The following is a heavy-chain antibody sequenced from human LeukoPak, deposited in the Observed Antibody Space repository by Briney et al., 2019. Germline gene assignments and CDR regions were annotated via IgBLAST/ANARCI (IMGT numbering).Heavy chain of an antibody. Sequence: PGGSLRLSCAASGFTFSDYALSCVRQTPGKGLEWGAATTGSRGDTYHADSVRGGFAISRDNSKNRLYRRMSRRRVRDTALYYCAKSPLGSCRGAICYPFDSWGQGTLVTVSS. D-gene: IGHD2-15*01. CDR2: TTGSRGDT. CDR3: AKSPLGSCRGAICYPFDS. CDR1: GFTFSDYA. V-gene: IGHV3-23*01. J-gene: IGHJ4*02.